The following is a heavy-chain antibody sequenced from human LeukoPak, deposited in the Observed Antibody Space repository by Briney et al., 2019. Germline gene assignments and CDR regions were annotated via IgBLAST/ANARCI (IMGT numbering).Heavy chain of an antibody. CDR3: AKDKVDDDTDAFDI. D-gene: IGHD3-22*01. V-gene: IGHV3-30*04. CDR2: ISYDGSNK. Sequence: GSLRLSCAASGFTFSSYAMHWVRQAPGKGLEWVAVISYDGSNKYYADSVKGRFTISRDNSKSTLYLQMNSLRAEDTAVYYCAKDKVDDDTDAFDIWGQGTMVTVSS. J-gene: IGHJ3*02. CDR1: GFTFSSYA.